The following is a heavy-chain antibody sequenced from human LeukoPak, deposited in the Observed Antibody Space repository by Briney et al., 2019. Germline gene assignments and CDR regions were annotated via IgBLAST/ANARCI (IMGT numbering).Heavy chain of an antibody. Sequence: SETLSLTCTVSGGSISGYYWSWIRQPPGKGLEWIGYIYYSGSTNYNPSLKSRVTISVDTSKNQFSLKLSSVTAADTAVYYCARDGVWGAFDIWGQGTMVTVSS. J-gene: IGHJ3*02. CDR2: IYYSGST. CDR3: ARDGVWGAFDI. CDR1: GGSISGYY. D-gene: IGHD3-16*01. V-gene: IGHV4-59*01.